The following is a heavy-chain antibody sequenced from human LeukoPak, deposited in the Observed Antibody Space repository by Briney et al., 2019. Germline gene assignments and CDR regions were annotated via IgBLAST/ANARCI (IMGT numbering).Heavy chain of an antibody. Sequence: SETLSLTCTVSGYSISSNYHWGWIRQPPGKGLERIATIYHSGSTYYNPSLKSRVTISVDTSKNQFSLKMRSVTAADTAVYYCARVRAVAGTPPDYWGQGTLVTVSS. J-gene: IGHJ4*02. CDR3: ARVRAVAGTPPDY. CDR1: GYSISSNYH. CDR2: IYHSGST. D-gene: IGHD6-19*01. V-gene: IGHV4-38-2*02.